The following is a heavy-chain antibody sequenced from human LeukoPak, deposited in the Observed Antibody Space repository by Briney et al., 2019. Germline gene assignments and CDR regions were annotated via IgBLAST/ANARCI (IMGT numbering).Heavy chain of an antibody. V-gene: IGHV4-31*03. CDR2: IYYSGST. Sequence: SQTLSLTCTVSGGSISSGGYHWSWLRQHPGKGLEWIGYIYYSGSTYYNPSLKSRVTISVDTSKNQFSLKLSSVTAADTAVYYCARDLGYSSGWYPFDYWGQGTLVTVSS. CDR3: ARDLGYSSGWYPFDY. CDR1: GGSISSGGYH. D-gene: IGHD6-19*01. J-gene: IGHJ4*02.